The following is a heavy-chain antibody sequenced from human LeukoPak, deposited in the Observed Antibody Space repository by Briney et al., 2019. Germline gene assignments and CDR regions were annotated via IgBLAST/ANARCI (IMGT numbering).Heavy chain of an antibody. CDR3: ASRSGTNPYYFDY. D-gene: IGHD1-26*01. V-gene: IGHV1-18*01. CDR1: GYSFRDFG. J-gene: IGHJ4*02. Sequence: AASVKVSCKASGYSFRDFGIGWVRQAPGQGLEWMGWINVYNGKTNSAEKVRGRVTMTTDTSTSTVYMELRSLRSDDTAVYYCASRSGTNPYYFDYWGQGTLVTVSS. CDR2: INVYNGKT.